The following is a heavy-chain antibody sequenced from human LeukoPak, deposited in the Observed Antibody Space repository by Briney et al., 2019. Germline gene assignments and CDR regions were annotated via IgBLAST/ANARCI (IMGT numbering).Heavy chain of an antibody. J-gene: IGHJ4*02. CDR3: VRLGVRGYSYGYVDY. D-gene: IGHD5-18*01. CDR2: IYPGDSNT. Sequence: GDPLNISCKASGSSFTSYCICGFRQMPGKGLEWMQIIYPGDSNTRYNPSFQGQVTISADTSISTAYLQLSTLKASDTAMYYCVRLGVRGYSYGYVDYWGQGTLVTVSS. CDR1: GSSFTSYC. V-gene: IGHV5-51*01.